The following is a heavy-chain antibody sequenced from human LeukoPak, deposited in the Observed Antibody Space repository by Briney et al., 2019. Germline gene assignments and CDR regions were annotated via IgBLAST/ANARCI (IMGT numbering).Heavy chain of an antibody. Sequence: GGSLRLSCAASGFTFSDYYMSWIRQAPGKGLEWVSYISSRGSTIYYADSVKGRFTISRDNVKNSPYLQMNSLRAEDTAVYYCARNNAGVGDHIDYWGQGTLVTVSS. D-gene: IGHD1-14*01. CDR3: ARNNAGVGDHIDY. CDR1: GFTFSDYY. V-gene: IGHV3-11*01. J-gene: IGHJ4*02. CDR2: ISSRGSTI.